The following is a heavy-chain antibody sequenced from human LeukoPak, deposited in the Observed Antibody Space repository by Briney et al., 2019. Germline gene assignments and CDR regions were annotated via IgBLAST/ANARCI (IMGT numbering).Heavy chain of an antibody. CDR2: ISAYNGNT. D-gene: IGHD6-13*01. CDR1: GYTFTSYG. V-gene: IGHV1-18*01. CDR3: ARATAAAGMGDYYYYYMDV. J-gene: IGHJ6*03. Sequence: ASVKVSCKASGYTFTSYGISWVRQAPGQGLEWMGWISAYNGNTNYAQKLQGRATMTTDTSTSTAYMELSSLRSEDTAVYYCARATAAAGMGDYYYYYMDVWGKGTTVTVSS.